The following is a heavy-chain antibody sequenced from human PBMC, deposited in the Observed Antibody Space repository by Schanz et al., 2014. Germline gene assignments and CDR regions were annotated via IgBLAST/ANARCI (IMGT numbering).Heavy chain of an antibody. J-gene: IGHJ4*02. CDR1: GGTFSRLT. CDR2: VIPILGVT. CDR3: ARGYGDSPTDF. D-gene: IGHD4-17*01. V-gene: IGHV1-69*02. Sequence: QVQLVQSGAEVKKPGSSVRVSCKASGGTFSRLTFSWVRQAPGQGLEWMGRVIPILGVTHYAQKFQGRVTITADKSTTTAYMELNSLNSDDTAVYYCARGYGDSPTDFWGQGTLVTVSS.